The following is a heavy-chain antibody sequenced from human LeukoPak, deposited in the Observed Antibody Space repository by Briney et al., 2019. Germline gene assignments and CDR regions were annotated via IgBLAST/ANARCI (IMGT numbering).Heavy chain of an antibody. CDR1: GGSISSGGYY. V-gene: IGHV4-30-2*01. D-gene: IGHD1-1*01. J-gene: IGHJ2*01. Sequence: SETLSLTCTVSGGSISSGGYYWSWIRQPPGKGLEWIGYIYHSGSTYYNPSLKSRVTISVDRSKNQFSLKLSSVTAADTAVYYCASGTTNWYFDLWGRGTLVTVSS. CDR2: IYHSGST. CDR3: ASGTTNWYFDL.